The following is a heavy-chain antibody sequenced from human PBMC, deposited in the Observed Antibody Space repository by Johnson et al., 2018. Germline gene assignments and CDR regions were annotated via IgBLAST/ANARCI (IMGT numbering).Heavy chain of an antibody. CDR1: GFASTTYP. V-gene: IGHV3-30*04. Sequence: QEQLVEAGGGVLEPGMSVRLSCVASGFASTTYPLHWVSRAPGEGLEWVAVIAYDERTIYYADAVKGRFTISRANSKNTLFLQRNSLSVDDTALYYCVRETYSYGLGAFDMWGQGTMVTVSS. J-gene: IGHJ3*02. D-gene: IGHD5-18*01. CDR2: IAYDERTI. CDR3: VRETYSYGLGAFDM.